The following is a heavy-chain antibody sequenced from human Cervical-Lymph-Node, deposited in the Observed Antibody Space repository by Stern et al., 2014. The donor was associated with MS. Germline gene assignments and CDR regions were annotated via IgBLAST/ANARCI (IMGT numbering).Heavy chain of an antibody. CDR2: IWYDGSNK. CDR3: ARGYDSSGFYTYFQH. J-gene: IGHJ1*01. D-gene: IGHD3-22*01. V-gene: IGHV3-33*01. Sequence: QVQLVESGGGVVQPGRSLRLSCAASGFTFSSYGMHWVRQAPGKGLEWVAVIWYDGSNKYYADSVKGRFTISRDNSKNTLYLQMNSLRAEDTAVYYCARGYDSSGFYTYFQHWGQGTLITVSS. CDR1: GFTFSSYG.